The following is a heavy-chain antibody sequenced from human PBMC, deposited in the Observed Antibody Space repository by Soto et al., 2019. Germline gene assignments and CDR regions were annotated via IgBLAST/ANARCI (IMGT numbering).Heavy chain of an antibody. J-gene: IGHJ5*02. D-gene: IGHD5-12*01. V-gene: IGHV4-30-4*01. Sequence: PSETLSLTCTASGGSISSGDYYWSWIRQPPGKGLEWIGYIYYSGSTYYNPSLKSRVTISVDASKNQFSLKLSSVTAADTAVYYCARGFSRGYLRVLYNWFDPWGQGTLVTVSS. CDR2: IYYSGST. CDR3: ARGFSRGYLRVLYNWFDP. CDR1: GGSISSGDYY.